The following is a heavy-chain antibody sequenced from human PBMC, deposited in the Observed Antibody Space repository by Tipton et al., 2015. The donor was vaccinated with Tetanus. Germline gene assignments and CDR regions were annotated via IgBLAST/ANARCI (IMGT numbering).Heavy chain of an antibody. Sequence: QSGAEVKKPGASVNVSCKASGYTFTSYFMQWVRQAPGQGLEWMGIINPSGRRTNYVQKFQGRLTMTRDKSTSTVYMELSSLRSEDTAVYYCASWSQVESFDIWGQGTMVTVSS. J-gene: IGHJ3*02. CDR3: ASWSQVESFDI. D-gene: IGHD3-3*01. CDR2: INPSGRRT. V-gene: IGHV1-46*01. CDR1: GYTFTSYF.